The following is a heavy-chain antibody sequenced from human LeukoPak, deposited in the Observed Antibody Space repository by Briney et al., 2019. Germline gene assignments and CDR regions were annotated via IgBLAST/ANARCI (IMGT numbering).Heavy chain of an antibody. D-gene: IGHD2-2*01. J-gene: IGHJ5*02. CDR3: ARAEGYCSSTSCSFGWFDP. CDR2: ISAYNGNT. V-gene: IGHV1-18*04. Sequence: ASVKVSCKASGYTFTSYYMHWVRQATGQGLEWMGWISAYNGNTNYAQKLQGRVTMTTDTSTSTAYMELRSLRSDDTAVYYCARAEGYCSSTSCSFGWFDPWGQGTLVTVSS. CDR1: GYTFTSYY.